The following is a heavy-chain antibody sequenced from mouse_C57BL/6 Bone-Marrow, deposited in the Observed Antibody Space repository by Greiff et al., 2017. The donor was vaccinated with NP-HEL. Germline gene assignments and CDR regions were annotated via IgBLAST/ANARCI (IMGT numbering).Heavy chain of an antibody. J-gene: IGHJ2*01. V-gene: IGHV1-5*01. CDR3: TGSRLTFRALDY. CDR1: GYTFTSYW. Sequence: EVQLQQSGTVLARPGASVKMSCKTSGYTFTSYWMHWVKQRPGQGLEWIGAIYPGNSDTSYNQKFKGKAKLTAVTSASTAYMELSSLTNEDSAVYYFTGSRLTFRALDYWGQGTTLTVSS. D-gene: IGHD3-1*01. CDR2: IYPGNSDT.